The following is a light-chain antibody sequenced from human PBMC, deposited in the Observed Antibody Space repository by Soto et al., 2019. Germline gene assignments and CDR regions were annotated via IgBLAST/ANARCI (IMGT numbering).Light chain of an antibody. V-gene: IGKV1-8*01. J-gene: IGKJ2*01. Sequence: AIRMTQSPSSFSASTGDRVTITCRASQGISSYLAWYQQKPGKAPKLLIYAASTLQSGVPSRFSGSGSGTDFTLTISCLQSEDFATYYCQQYYSYQYTFGQGTKLENK. CDR1: QGISSY. CDR2: AAS. CDR3: QQYYSYQYT.